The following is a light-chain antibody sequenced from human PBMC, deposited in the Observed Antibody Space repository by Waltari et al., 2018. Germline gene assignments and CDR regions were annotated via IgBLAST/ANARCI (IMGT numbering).Light chain of an antibody. CDR3: QQYDNTPFT. CDR2: WAS. V-gene: IGKV4-1*01. J-gene: IGKJ3*01. Sequence: DVVVTQSPDSLAVSLGERATINCKSSQNVNNKLAWYQQKPGQPPNLLIYWASTRASGVPYRFSVSGSGTDFTLTISSLQADDWAGYYCQQYDNTPFTFGPGTKVDIK. CDR1: QNVNNK.